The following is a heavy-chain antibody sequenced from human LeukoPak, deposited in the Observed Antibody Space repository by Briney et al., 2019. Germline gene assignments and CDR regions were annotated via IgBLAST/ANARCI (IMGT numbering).Heavy chain of an antibody. Sequence: NASETLSLTCTVSGGSISSSSYYWGWIRQPPGKGLEWIGSIYYSGSTYYNPSLKSRVTISVDTSKNQFSLKPSSVTAADTAVYYCARQTYYYGSGSYLGGMDVWGQGTTVTVSS. D-gene: IGHD3-10*01. CDR3: ARQTYYYGSGSYLGGMDV. J-gene: IGHJ6*02. V-gene: IGHV4-39*01. CDR1: GGSISSSSYY. CDR2: IYYSGST.